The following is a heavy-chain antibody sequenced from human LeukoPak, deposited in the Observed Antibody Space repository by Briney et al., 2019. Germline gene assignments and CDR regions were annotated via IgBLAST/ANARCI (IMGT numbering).Heavy chain of an antibody. CDR3: AREGRVAAAGSD. J-gene: IGHJ4*02. D-gene: IGHD6-13*01. V-gene: IGHV4-34*01. Sequence: SETLSLTCAVFGGSFSGYYWSWIRQPPGKGLEWIGEINHSGSTNYNPSLKSRVTISVDTSKNQFSLKVSSVTAADTAVYYCAREGRVAAAGSDWGQGTLVTVSS. CDR1: GGSFSGYY. CDR2: INHSGST.